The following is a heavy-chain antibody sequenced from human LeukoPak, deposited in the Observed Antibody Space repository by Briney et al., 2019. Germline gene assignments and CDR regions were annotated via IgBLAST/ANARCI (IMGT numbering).Heavy chain of an antibody. CDR1: GFTFSSYA. CDR3: AKDVGVVITYFDY. CDR2: ISGSGGST. J-gene: IGHJ4*02. D-gene: IGHD3-3*01. Sequence: GGSLRLSCAASGFTFSSYAMSWVRRAPGKGLEWVSAISGSGGSTYYADSVKGRFTISRDNSKNTLYLQMNSLRAEDTAVYYCAKDVGVVITYFDYWGQGTLVTVSS. V-gene: IGHV3-23*01.